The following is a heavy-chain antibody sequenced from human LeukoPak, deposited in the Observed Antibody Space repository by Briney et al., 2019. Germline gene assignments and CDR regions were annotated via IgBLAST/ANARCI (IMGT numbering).Heavy chain of an antibody. CDR3: ARSVVAAEDYYYGMDV. D-gene: IGHD2-15*01. Sequence: GGSLRLSCAASGFTFSSYEMNRVRQAPGKGLEWVSYISSSGSTIYYADSVKGRFTISRDNAKNSLYLQMHSLRAEDTAVYYCARSVVAAEDYYYGMDVWGQGTTVTVSS. CDR1: GFTFSSYE. J-gene: IGHJ6*02. V-gene: IGHV3-48*03. CDR2: ISSSGSTI.